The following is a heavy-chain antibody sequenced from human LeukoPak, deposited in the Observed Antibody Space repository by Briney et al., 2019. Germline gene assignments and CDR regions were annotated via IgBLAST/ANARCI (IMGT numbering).Heavy chain of an antibody. CDR3: ARWGSGWYFDY. Sequence: GGSLRLSCAASGFTFSSYWMHWVRQAPGKGLVWVSRINSDGSSTSYADSVKGRFTISRDNAKSTLYLQMNSLRAEDTAVYYCARWGSGWYFDYWGQGTLVTVSS. D-gene: IGHD6-19*01. V-gene: IGHV3-74*01. J-gene: IGHJ4*02. CDR2: INSDGSST. CDR1: GFTFSSYW.